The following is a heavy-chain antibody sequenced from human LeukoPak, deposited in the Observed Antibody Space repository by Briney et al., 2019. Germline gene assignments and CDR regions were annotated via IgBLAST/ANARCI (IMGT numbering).Heavy chain of an antibody. J-gene: IGHJ3*02. CDR3: SRGGGSDSSPRINAFDI. CDR1: RGSISGYS. CDR2: IYHSGST. Sequence: ASETLSLTCTVSRGSISGYSWSWVRQSPGGGLEWIGEIYHSGSTNYNPSLKSRVTISLDTSKNQFSLRLSSVTAADTAVYYCSRGGGSDSSPRINAFDIWGQGTMLTVSS. D-gene: IGHD3-22*01. V-gene: IGHV4-59*12.